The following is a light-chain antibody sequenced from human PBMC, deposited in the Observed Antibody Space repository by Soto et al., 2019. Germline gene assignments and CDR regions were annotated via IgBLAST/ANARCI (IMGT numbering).Light chain of an antibody. CDR2: SAS. V-gene: IGKV1-9*01. CDR3: QQLSRYPLT. J-gene: IGKJ4*01. CDR1: QALSNS. Sequence: DIQLTQSTSVLSASVGDTVTITCRSSQALSNSLAWYQQKPGKAPELLIYSASTLQSGVPSRFSGSGSETEFSLTIRALQPEDFATYYCQQLSRYPLTFGGGTKVDVK.